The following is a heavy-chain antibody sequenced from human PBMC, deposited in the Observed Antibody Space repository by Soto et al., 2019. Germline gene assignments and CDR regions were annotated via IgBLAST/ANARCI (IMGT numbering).Heavy chain of an antibody. D-gene: IGHD5-18*01. Sequence: ASVKVSCKASGYIFSSYYMHWVRLAPGQGLEWMGIINPSGGSTSYAQKFQGRVTMTRDTSTSTVYMELSSLRSEDTAVYYCARDREMDTNYYYYGMDVWGQGTTVTVSS. CDR3: ARDREMDTNYYYYGMDV. J-gene: IGHJ6*02. V-gene: IGHV1-46*01. CDR2: INPSGGST. CDR1: GYIFSSYY.